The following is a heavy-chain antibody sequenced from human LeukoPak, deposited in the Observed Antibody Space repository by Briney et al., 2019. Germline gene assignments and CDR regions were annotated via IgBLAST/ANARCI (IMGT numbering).Heavy chain of an antibody. Sequence: GGSLRLSCAASGFTFSTYAMHWVRQAPGKGLEWVSSISSSSVYIYYADSLKGRFTVSRDNAKNSVYLQMNSLRAEDTAVYYCARPRGYDTRDFDYWGQGALVTVSS. D-gene: IGHD3-22*01. J-gene: IGHJ4*02. CDR2: ISSSSVYI. V-gene: IGHV3-21*06. CDR3: ARPRGYDTRDFDY. CDR1: GFTFSTYA.